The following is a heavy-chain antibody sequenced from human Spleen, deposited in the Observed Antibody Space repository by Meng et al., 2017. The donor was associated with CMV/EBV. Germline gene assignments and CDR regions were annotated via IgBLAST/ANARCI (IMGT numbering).Heavy chain of an antibody. V-gene: IGHV3-53*01. J-gene: IGHJ4*02. CDR1: GFTVSINY. CDR3: ARAQTDGYSSFDY. Sequence: SCAASGFTVSINYMSCVRQAPGKGLEWVSVIYSGGYTYYADSVKGRFTISRDNSKNTLYLQMNSLRAEDTAVYYCARAQTDGYSSFDYWGQGTLVTVSS. D-gene: IGHD5-24*01. CDR2: IYSGGYT.